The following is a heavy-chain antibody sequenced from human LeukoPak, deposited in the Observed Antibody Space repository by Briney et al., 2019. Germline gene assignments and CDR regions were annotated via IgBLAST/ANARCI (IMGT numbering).Heavy chain of an antibody. CDR1: GGSISSYY. V-gene: IGHV4-59*01. Sequence: SETLSLTCTVSGGSISSYYWSWICQPPGKGLEWIAYIYCTGSTNYNPSLKSRVTMSVDTSKSQFSLKLSSVTAADTAVYYCARGQQLVQYYFDYWGQGTLVTVSS. D-gene: IGHD6-13*01. CDR2: IYCTGST. CDR3: ARGQQLVQYYFDY. J-gene: IGHJ4*02.